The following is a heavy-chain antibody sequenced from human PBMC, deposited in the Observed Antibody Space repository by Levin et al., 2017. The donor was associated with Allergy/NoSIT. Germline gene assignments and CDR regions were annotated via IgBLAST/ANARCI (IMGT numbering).Heavy chain of an antibody. J-gene: IGHJ4*02. D-gene: IGHD6-19*01. CDR2: IDPSDSYT. CDR3: ARLPRRIAVAGTAAHY. Sequence: GESLKISCKGSGYSFTSYWISWVRQMPGKGLEWMGRIDPSDSYTNYSPSFQGHVTISADKSISTAYLQWSSLKASDTAMYYCARLPRRIAVAGTAAHYWGQGTLVTVSS. CDR1: GYSFTSYW. V-gene: IGHV5-10-1*01.